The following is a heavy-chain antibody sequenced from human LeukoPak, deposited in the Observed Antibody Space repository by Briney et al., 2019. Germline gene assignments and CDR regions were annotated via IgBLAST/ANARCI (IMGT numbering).Heavy chain of an antibody. CDR3: VKVAPSDYYDTTGYWGDH. J-gene: IGHJ4*02. V-gene: IGHV3-74*01. D-gene: IGHD3-22*01. CDR1: GFTFSSYW. Sequence: GGSLRLSCAASGFTFSSYWMHWVRQAPGKGLVWVSRINSDGSSTSYADSVKGRFTISRDNSKNTLYLQMNSLRAEDTAVYYCVKVAPSDYYDTTGYWGDHWGQGTLVTVSS. CDR2: INSDGSST.